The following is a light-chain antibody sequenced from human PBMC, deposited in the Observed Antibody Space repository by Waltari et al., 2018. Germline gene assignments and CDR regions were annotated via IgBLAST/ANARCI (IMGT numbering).Light chain of an antibody. CDR2: VNSDGSH. Sequence: QLLLKQSPSASASLGASVKLTCTLCSVHLTNVIAWHQQQPGKGLRFLMKVNSDGSHRKGDDIPDRVSGSGSGRDRYLTISSLQSEDEADYYCETGGHGTWVFGGGTKLTVL. J-gene: IGLJ3*02. CDR1: SVHLTNV. CDR3: ETGGHGTWV. V-gene: IGLV4-69*01.